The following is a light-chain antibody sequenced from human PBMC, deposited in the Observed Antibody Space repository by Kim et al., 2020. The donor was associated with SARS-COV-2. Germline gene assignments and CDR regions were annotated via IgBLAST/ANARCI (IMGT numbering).Light chain of an antibody. Sequence: ETVMTQSPAPLSLSPGERATLSCRASETVSVNLAWYQQRPGQAPRLLIYGASTRATGIPARFSGSGSGTDFTLTISSLQSEDFVVYFCQQYNNLITFGQGTRREIK. CDR3: QQYNNLIT. CDR2: GAS. V-gene: IGKV3-15*01. CDR1: ETVSVN. J-gene: IGKJ5*01.